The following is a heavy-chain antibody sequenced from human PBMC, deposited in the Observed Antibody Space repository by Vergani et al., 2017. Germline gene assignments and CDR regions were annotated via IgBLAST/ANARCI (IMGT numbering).Heavy chain of an antibody. V-gene: IGHV3-11*01. CDR3: ARLVDTAMVTYWFDP. CDR2: ISSSGSTI. D-gene: IGHD5-18*01. CDR1: GFTFSDYY. J-gene: IGHJ5*02. Sequence: QVQLVESGGGLVKPGGSLRLSCAASGFTFSDYYMRWIRQAPGKGLEWVSYISSSGSTIYYADSVKGRFTISRDNAKNSLYLQINSLRAEDTAVYYCARLVDTAMVTYWFDPWGQGTLVTVSS.